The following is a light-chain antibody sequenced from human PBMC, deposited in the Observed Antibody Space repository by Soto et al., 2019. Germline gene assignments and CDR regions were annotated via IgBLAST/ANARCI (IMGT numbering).Light chain of an antibody. CDR1: SSNIGAGYN. J-gene: IGLJ3*02. CDR3: QSYDSSLSGWV. CDR2: GNS. Sequence: QSVLTQPPSVSGAPGKRVTISCTGSSSNIGAGYNVHWYQQLPGTAPKLLIFGNSNRPSGVPDRFSGSKSGTSASLAITGLQAEDEADDYCQSYDSSLSGWVFGGGTKLTVL. V-gene: IGLV1-40*01.